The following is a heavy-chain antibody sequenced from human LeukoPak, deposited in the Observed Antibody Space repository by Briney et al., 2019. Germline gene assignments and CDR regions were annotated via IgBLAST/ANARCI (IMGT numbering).Heavy chain of an antibody. J-gene: IGHJ4*02. Sequence: PGGSLRLSCAASGFTFSTYAMNWVRQASRKGLEWVSTISGSGGTTYHADSVKGRFTISRDNSKNTLYLQMNSLRAEDTALYYCARGSDYASGTPTDYWGQGTLVTVSS. CDR3: ARGSDYASGTPTDY. D-gene: IGHD3-10*01. CDR2: ISGSGGTT. V-gene: IGHV3-23*01. CDR1: GFTFSTYA.